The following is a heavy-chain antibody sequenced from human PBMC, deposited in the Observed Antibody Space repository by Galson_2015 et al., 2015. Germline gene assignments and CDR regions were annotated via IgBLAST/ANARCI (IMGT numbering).Heavy chain of an antibody. D-gene: IGHD1-26*01. J-gene: IGHJ4*02. V-gene: IGHV3-23*01. CDR3: AKDVRSGWELLLFY. Sequence: LRLSCAASGFTFSSYAMTWVRQAPGKGLEWVSGISGSGGSTYYADSVKGRFTISRDNSKNTLYLQMNSLRAEDTAVYYCAKDVRSGWELLLFYWGQGTLVTVSS. CDR2: ISGSGGST. CDR1: GFTFSSYA.